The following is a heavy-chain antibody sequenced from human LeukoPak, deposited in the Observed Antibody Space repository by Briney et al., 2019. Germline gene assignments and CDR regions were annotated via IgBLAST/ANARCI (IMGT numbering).Heavy chain of an antibody. CDR3: ANFCTNAVCHLDP. CDR2: INPNSGGT. J-gene: IGHJ5*02. V-gene: IGHV1-2*02. Sequence: ASVKVSCKASGYTFTGYYMHWVRQAPGQGLEWMGWINPNSGGTNYAQKFQGRVTMTRDTSISTAYMELSRLRSDDTAVYFCANFCTNAVCHLDPWGQGTLVTVSS. D-gene: IGHD2-8*01. CDR1: GYTFTGYY.